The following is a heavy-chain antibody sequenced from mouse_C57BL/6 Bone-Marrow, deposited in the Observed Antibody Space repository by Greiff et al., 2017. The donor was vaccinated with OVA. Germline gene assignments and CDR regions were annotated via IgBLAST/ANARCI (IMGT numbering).Heavy chain of an antibody. CDR3: ARLSKDSSGRFAY. CDR2: INPYNGGT. J-gene: IGHJ3*01. V-gene: IGHV1-19*01. Sequence: EVQLQQSGPVLVKPGASVKMSCKASGYTFTDYYMNWVKQSHGKSLEWIGVINPYNGGTSYNQKFKGKATLPVDKSSSTAYMELNSLTSEDSAVYYCARLSKDSSGRFAYWGQGTLVTVSA. CDR1: GYTFTDYY. D-gene: IGHD3-2*02.